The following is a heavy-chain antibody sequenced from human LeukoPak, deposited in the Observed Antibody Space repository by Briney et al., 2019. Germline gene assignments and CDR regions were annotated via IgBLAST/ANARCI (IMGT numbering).Heavy chain of an antibody. CDR1: GFTFSSYA. D-gene: IGHD1-26*01. CDR2: ISGSGSRT. CDR3: AKDWELLPYYFDY. Sequence: GGSLRLSCAASGFTFSSYAMSWVRQAPGKGLEWVSAISGSGSRTYYADSVEGRFTISRDNSKNTLYLQMDSLRAEDTAVYYCAKDWELLPYYFDYWGQGTLVTVSS. V-gene: IGHV3-23*01. J-gene: IGHJ4*02.